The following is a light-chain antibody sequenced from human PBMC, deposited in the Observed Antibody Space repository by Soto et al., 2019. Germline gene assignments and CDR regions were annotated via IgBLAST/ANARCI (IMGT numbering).Light chain of an antibody. CDR3: QQYYNYAWT. CDR1: QSITTW. J-gene: IGKJ1*01. CDR2: DAS. V-gene: IGKV1-5*01. Sequence: DIQMTQSPSTLSAPVGDRVTITCRASQSITTWLAWYQQKPGKAPKLLIYDASSLESGVPSRFSGSGSGTEFTLTISSLQPDDFATYYCQQYYNYAWTFGQGTKVDIK.